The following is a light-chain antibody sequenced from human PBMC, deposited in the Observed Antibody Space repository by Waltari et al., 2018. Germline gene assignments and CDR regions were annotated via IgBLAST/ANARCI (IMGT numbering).Light chain of an antibody. Sequence: IVMTQSPAPLSVSPGERATLSCRASQSVSSNLAWYQQKPVQAPRLLIYGASTRATGIPARFSGSGSGTEFTLTISSLQSEDFAVYYCQQYNNWPVYTFGQGTKLEIK. CDR1: QSVSSN. CDR3: QQYNNWPVYT. V-gene: IGKV3-15*01. J-gene: IGKJ2*01. CDR2: GAS.